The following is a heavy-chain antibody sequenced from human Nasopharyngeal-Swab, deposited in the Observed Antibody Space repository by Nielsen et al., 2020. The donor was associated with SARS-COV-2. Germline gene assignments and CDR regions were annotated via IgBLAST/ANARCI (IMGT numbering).Heavy chain of an antibody. V-gene: IGHV3-23*01. CDR3: GRDNYGMDV. Sequence: GESLKISCAASGFTFSSYAMSWVRQAPGKGLEWVSAISGSGGSTYYADSVKGRFTISRDNSKNTLYLQMNSLRVEDTAVYYCGRDNYGMDVWGQGTTVTVSS. J-gene: IGHJ6*02. CDR2: ISGSGGST. CDR1: GFTFSSYA.